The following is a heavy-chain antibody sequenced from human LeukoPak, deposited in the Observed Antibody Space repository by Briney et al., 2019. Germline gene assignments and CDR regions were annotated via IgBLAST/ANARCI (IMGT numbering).Heavy chain of an antibody. V-gene: IGHV3-21*01. Sequence: PGGSLRLSCAAPGFTFSSYSMNWVRQAPGKGLEWVSSISSSSSYIYYADSVKGRFTISRDNAKNSLYLQMNSMRAEDTAVYYCARDDYGGNGKVYWGQGTLVTVSS. CDR2: ISSSSSYI. D-gene: IGHD4-23*01. J-gene: IGHJ4*02. CDR1: GFTFSSYS. CDR3: ARDDYGGNGKVY.